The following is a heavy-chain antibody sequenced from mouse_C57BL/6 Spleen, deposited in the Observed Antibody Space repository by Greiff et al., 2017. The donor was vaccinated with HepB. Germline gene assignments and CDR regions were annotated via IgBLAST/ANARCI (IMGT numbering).Heavy chain of an antibody. Sequence: VQLQQSGAELARPGASVKMSCKASGYTFTSYTMHWVKQRPGQGLEWIGYINPSSGYTKYNQKFKDKATLTADKSSSTAYMQLSSLTSEDSAVYYCAKGVLRSSFAYWGQGTLVTVSA. CDR1: GYTFTSYT. V-gene: IGHV1-4*01. J-gene: IGHJ3*01. CDR3: AKGVLRSSFAY. CDR2: INPSSGYT. D-gene: IGHD1-1*01.